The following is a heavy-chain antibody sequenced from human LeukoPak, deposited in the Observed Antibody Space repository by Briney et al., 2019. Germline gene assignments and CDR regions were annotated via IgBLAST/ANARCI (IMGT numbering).Heavy chain of an antibody. V-gene: IGHV3-23*01. CDR3: TRDLMDYDVSTGLHHYYMDV. J-gene: IGHJ6*02. CDR2: ISGSGGST. CDR1: GFTFSSYA. D-gene: IGHD3-9*01. Sequence: GGSLRLSCAASGFTFSSYAMSWVRQAPGKGLEWVSAISGSGGSTYYADSVRGRFTISRDNAKNTLYLQMNTLRVEDTAVYYCTRDLMDYDVSTGLHHYYMDVWGQGATVTVSS.